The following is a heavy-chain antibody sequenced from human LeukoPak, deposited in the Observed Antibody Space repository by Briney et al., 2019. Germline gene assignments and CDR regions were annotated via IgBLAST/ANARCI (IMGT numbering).Heavy chain of an antibody. V-gene: IGHV3-53*01. D-gene: IGHD5-18*01. CDR1: GFTVSSSY. J-gene: IGHJ4*02. CDR3: AKGYNYAYEY. Sequence: AGGSLRLSCAASGFTVSSSYMSWVRQAPGKGPEWVSLIYSGGSTYYAASVKGRFTISRDNSKNTLYLQMNSLRPEDTAVYYCAKGYNYAYEYWGQGTLVTVSS. CDR2: IYSGGST.